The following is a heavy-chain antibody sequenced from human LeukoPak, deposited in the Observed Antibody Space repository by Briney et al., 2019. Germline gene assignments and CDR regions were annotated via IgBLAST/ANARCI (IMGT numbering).Heavy chain of an antibody. D-gene: IGHD6-6*01. CDR1: GYSISSGYY. CDR3: ARVGGPRPFDY. V-gene: IGHV4-38-2*02. CDR2: IYHSGST. J-gene: IGHJ4*02. Sequence: SETLSLTCTVSGYSISSGYYWGWIRQPPGKGLEWIGSIYHSGSTYYNPSLMSRVTISVDTSKNQFSLKLSSVTAADTAVYYCARVGGPRPFDYWGQGTLVTVSS.